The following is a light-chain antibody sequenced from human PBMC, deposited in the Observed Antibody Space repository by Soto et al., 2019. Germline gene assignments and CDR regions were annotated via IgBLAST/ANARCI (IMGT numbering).Light chain of an antibody. Sequence: QSALTQPASVSGSPGQSITISCTGTSSDVGSYNYVSWYQQHPGKAPKLMIYEVNNRPSGVSNRFSGSKSGNTASLTISGLQAEDEANYYCSSYTSISTRLFGGGTQLTL. CDR2: EVN. J-gene: IGLJ7*01. V-gene: IGLV2-14*01. CDR3: SSYTSISTRL. CDR1: SSDVGSYNY.